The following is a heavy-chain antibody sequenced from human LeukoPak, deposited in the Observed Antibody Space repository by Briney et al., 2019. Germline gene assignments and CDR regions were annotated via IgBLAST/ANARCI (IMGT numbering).Heavy chain of an antibody. Sequence: SETLSLTCTVSGGSISSGGYYWSWIRQHPGKGLEWIGYIYYSGSTNYNPSLKSRVTISVDTSKNQFSLKLSSVTAADTAVYYCARNKNPGWFDPWGQGTLVTVSS. CDR3: ARNKNPGWFDP. CDR1: GGSISSGGYY. D-gene: IGHD1/OR15-1a*01. CDR2: IYYSGST. V-gene: IGHV4-61*08. J-gene: IGHJ5*02.